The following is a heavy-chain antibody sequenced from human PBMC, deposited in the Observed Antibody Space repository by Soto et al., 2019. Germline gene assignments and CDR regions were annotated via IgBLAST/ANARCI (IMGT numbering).Heavy chain of an antibody. D-gene: IGHD2-15*01. CDR2: IYWDDDE. CDR1: GFSLSTSGVG. CDR3: EHIRSYYLAFDI. J-gene: IGHJ3*02. Sequence: QITLKESGPTLVKPTQTLTLTCTFSGFSLSTSGVGVGWIRQPPGKALEWLALIYWDDDERYNPSLKSRLTLTKNTSKYQGVLTTSNMEPVDTATYYFEHIRSYYLAFDIWGQGTMVTVSS. V-gene: IGHV2-5*02.